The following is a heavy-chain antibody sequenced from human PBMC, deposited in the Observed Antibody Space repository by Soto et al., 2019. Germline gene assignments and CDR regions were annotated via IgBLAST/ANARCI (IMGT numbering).Heavy chain of an antibody. CDR3: ARVHVMVVAGSTFDY. Sequence: PSETLSLTCTVSGGSISSGGYYWRWIRQHPGKGLEWIGYIYYSGSTYYNPSLKSRVTISVDTSKNQFSLKLTSVTAADTAVYYCARVHVMVVAGSTFDYWGHGTLVTVSS. V-gene: IGHV4-31*03. CDR2: IYYSGST. CDR1: GGSISSGGYY. J-gene: IGHJ4*01. D-gene: IGHD6-19*01.